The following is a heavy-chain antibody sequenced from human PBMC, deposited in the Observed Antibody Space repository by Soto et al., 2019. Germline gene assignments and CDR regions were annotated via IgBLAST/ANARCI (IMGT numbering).Heavy chain of an antibody. CDR2: INSDGRST. CDR1: GFTFDTYW. Sequence: PGGSLRLSCAASGFTFDTYWIHWVRQAPGKGLAWVSGINSDGRSTTYADSVKGRFTISRDNAKNTLYLQMNSRRAEDTAVYYCARAYYYDTSGFWGFDYWGQGTLVTVSS. D-gene: IGHD3-22*01. CDR3: ARAYYYDTSGFWGFDY. J-gene: IGHJ4*02. V-gene: IGHV3-74*01.